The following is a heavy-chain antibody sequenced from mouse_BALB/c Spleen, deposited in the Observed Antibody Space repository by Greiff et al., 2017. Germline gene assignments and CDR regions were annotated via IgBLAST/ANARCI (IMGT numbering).Heavy chain of an antibody. CDR3: ARGGGKPAWFAY. V-gene: IGHV1-69*01. D-gene: IGHD2-1*01. CDR1: GYTFTDYW. CDR2: IDTSDSYT. Sequence: QVQLQQPGAELVMPGASVKMSCKASGYTFTDYWMHWVKQRPGQGLEWIGAIDTSDSYTSYNQKFKGKATLTVDESSSTAYMQLSSLTSEDSAVYYCARGGGKPAWFAYWGQGTLVTVSA. J-gene: IGHJ3*01.